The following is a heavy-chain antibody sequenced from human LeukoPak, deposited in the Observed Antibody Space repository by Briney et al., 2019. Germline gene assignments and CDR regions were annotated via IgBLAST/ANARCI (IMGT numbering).Heavy chain of an antibody. CDR2: IYHSGST. Sequence: SETLSLTCTVSGYSISSGYYWGWIRQPPGKGLEWIGSIYHSGSTYYNPSLKSRDTISVDTSKNQFSLKLSSVTAADTAVYYCARGPPLRGDFDYWGQGTLVTVSS. CDR3: ARGPPLRGDFDY. V-gene: IGHV4-38-2*02. J-gene: IGHJ4*02. CDR1: GYSISSGYY.